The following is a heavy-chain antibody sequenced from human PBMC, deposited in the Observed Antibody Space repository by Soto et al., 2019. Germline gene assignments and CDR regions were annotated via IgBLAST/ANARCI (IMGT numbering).Heavy chain of an antibody. V-gene: IGHV3-33*01. J-gene: IGHJ6*03. CDR1: GFTFSSYG. CDR3: ARDPWRRNPGYYYYYMDV. Sequence: QVQLVESGGGVVQPGRSLRLSCAASGFTFSSYGMHWVRQAPGKGLEWVAVIWYDGSNKYYADSVKGRFTISRDNSKKSQYLQMNSLRAEDTAVYYCARDPWRRNPGYYYYYMDVWGKGTTVTVSS. CDR2: IWYDGSNK. D-gene: IGHD1-1*01.